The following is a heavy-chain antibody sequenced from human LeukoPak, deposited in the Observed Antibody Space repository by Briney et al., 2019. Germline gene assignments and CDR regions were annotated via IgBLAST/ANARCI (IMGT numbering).Heavy chain of an antibody. D-gene: IGHD5-18*01. J-gene: IGHJ4*02. CDR1: GGSFSGYY. V-gene: IGHV4-34*01. CDR3: AREYSYGYVSY. Sequence: SETLSLTCAVYGGSFSGYYWSWIRQPPGKGLEWIGEINHSGSTNYNPSLKSRVTISVDTSKNQFSLKPSSVTAADTAVYYCAREYSYGYVSYWGQGTLVTVSS. CDR2: INHSGST.